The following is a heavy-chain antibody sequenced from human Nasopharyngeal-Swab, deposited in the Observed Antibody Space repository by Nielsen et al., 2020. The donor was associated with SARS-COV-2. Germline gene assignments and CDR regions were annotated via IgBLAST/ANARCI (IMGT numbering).Heavy chain of an antibody. V-gene: IGHV3-30*03. J-gene: IGHJ4*02. CDR3: ARDAPAHYGAFY. CDR2: IAHDASNE. D-gene: IGHD4-17*01. Sequence: GESLKISCAVPAFTFSSFGMHWVRQAPGKGLEWVAFIAHDASNEYYGDSVKGRFSISGDSSKNTLYLQMDSLRGEDTAVYYCARDAPAHYGAFYWGRGTLVTVSS. CDR1: AFTFSSFG.